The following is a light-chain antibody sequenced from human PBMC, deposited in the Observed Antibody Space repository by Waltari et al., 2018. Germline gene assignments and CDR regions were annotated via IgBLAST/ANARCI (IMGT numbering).Light chain of an antibody. CDR3: QQYGSSPLT. Sequence: EIVLTQSPGTLSLSPGARATLSCRASQSVSSSYLAWYQQKPGQAPRLLIYGASNRATGIPDRFSGRGSGTDFSLTISRLEPEDFAVYYCQQYGSSPLTFGGGTKVEIK. V-gene: IGKV3-20*01. CDR1: QSVSSSY. J-gene: IGKJ4*01. CDR2: GAS.